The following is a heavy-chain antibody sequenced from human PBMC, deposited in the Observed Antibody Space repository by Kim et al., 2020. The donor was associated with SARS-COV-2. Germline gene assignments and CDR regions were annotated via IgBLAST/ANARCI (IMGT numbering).Heavy chain of an antibody. CDR2: IWNDGSHK. Sequence: GGSLRLSCVASGFSFSNYGMHWVRQSPGKGLEWVASIWNDGSHKYYADFVKGRFTISRDNFKNVLFLQVNSLRVEDTAVSYCARGYTDPDYLGQGTLLIV. V-gene: IGHV3-33*01. CDR3: ARGYTDPDY. J-gene: IGHJ4*02. D-gene: IGHD1-20*01. CDR1: GFSFSNYG.